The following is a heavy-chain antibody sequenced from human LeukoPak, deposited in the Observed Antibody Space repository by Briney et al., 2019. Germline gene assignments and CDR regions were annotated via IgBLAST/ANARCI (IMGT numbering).Heavy chain of an antibody. J-gene: IGHJ4*02. D-gene: IGHD5-24*01. CDR1: GYTFTSYA. Sequence: ASVNVSCTPSGYTFTSYAMRWVRQAPGQGLEWMGWITPSGGTNYPQKFQGRVAITRDTSITTAYMDLSRLTSDDTAVYYCARDRYGDGFAHFDYWGQGALVTVSS. V-gene: IGHV1-2*02. CDR3: ARDRYGDGFAHFDY. CDR2: ITPSGGT.